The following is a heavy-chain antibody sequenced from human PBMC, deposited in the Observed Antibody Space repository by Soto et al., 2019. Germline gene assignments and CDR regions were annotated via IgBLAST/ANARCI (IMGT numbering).Heavy chain of an antibody. V-gene: IGHV4-31*03. CDR1: GGSISSGGYY. D-gene: IGHD3-9*01. Sequence: QVQLQESGPGLVKPSQTLTLTCTVSGGSISSGGYYWSWIRQHPGKGLEWIGYIYYSGSTYYNPSLKCRVTISVETSKNRFSLKLSSVTAADTAVYYCARLDSDILTGYPASLDYWGQGTLVTVSS. J-gene: IGHJ4*02. CDR3: ARLDSDILTGYPASLDY. CDR2: IYYSGST.